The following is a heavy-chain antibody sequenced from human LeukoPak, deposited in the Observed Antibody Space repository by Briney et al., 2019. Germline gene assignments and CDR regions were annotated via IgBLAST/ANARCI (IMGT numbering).Heavy chain of an antibody. J-gene: IGHJ4*01. Sequence: GGSLRLSCAASGFTFSSYGMHWVRQAPGKGLEWVAVIWYDGSNKYYADSVKGRFTISRDNSKNTLYLQMNSLRAEDTAVYYCARAPPGTVTVDYWGQEPWSPSPQ. D-gene: IGHD4-17*01. CDR2: IWYDGSNK. CDR3: ARAPPGTVTVDY. CDR1: GFTFSSYG. V-gene: IGHV3-33*01.